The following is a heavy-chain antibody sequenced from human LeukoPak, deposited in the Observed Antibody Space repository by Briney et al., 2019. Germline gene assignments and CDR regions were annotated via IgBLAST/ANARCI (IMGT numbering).Heavy chain of an antibody. Sequence: SETLSLTCTVSGGSISSCYWSWIRQPPGKGLEWIGYIYYSGSTNYNPSLKSRVTISVDTSKNQFSLKLSSVTAADTAVYYCASTPRNRIAAAGTRREAFDVWGQGTMVTVSS. CDR1: GGSISSCY. D-gene: IGHD6-13*01. V-gene: IGHV4-59*01. CDR3: ASTPRNRIAAAGTRREAFDV. J-gene: IGHJ3*01. CDR2: IYYSGST.